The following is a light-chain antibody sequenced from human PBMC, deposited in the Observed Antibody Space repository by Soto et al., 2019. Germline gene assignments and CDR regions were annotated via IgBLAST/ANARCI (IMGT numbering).Light chain of an antibody. V-gene: IGLV2-14*01. CDR1: SSDVGGYNY. Sequence: SVLTEPASVSGSPGQSITISCTGTSSDVGGYNYVSWYHQHPGKAPELMIYEVSNRPSGVSNRFSGSKSGNTASLTISGLQAEAEYDYYCSSYTSTSTFAVVVGHGTMGTVL. CDR2: EVS. CDR3: SSYTSTSTFAVV. J-gene: IGLJ1*01.